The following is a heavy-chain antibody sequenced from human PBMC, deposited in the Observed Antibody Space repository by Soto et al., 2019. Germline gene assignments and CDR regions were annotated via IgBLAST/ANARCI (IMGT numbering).Heavy chain of an antibody. CDR2: ISGSGGST. CDR3: AKDLKYQLLSFDY. Sequence: GGSLRLSCAASGFTFSSYARTWVRQAPGKGLEWVSGISGSGGSTYSADSVKGRFTISRDNSKNTLYLQMNSLRAEDTAVYYCAKDLKYQLLSFDYWGQGTLVTVSS. CDR1: GFTFSSYA. V-gene: IGHV3-23*01. D-gene: IGHD2-2*01. J-gene: IGHJ4*02.